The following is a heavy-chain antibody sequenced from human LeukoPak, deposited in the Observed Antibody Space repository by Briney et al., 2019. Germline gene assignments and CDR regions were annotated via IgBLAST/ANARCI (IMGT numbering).Heavy chain of an antibody. J-gene: IGHJ4*02. CDR1: GGSVSSGSYY. Sequence: SETLSLTCTVSGGSVSSGSYYWSWIRQPPGKGLEWIGYTYYSGSTNYNPSLKSRVTISVDTSKNQFSLKLSSVTAADTAVYYCARGGNYDSSGYYLFDYWGQGTLVTVSS. V-gene: IGHV4-61*01. CDR2: TYYSGST. D-gene: IGHD3-22*01. CDR3: ARGGNYDSSGYYLFDY.